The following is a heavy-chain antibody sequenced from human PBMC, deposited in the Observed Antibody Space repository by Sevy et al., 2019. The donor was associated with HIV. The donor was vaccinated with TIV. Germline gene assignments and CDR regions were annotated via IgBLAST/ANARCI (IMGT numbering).Heavy chain of an antibody. CDR3: AKTATVTISALDS. D-gene: IGHD4-17*01. CDR2: INHRGTA. J-gene: IGHJ4*02. Sequence: SETLSLTCAVFGETFVGHYWTWIRQTPGKGLEWIGEINHRGTANYNPSLKSRVTISVDTSNKQFSLRLNSMTAADMAVYYCAKTATVTISALDSWGRGTLVTVSS. CDR1: GETFVGHY. V-gene: IGHV4-34*08.